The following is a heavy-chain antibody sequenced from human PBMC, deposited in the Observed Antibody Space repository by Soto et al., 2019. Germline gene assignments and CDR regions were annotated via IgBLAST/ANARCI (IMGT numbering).Heavy chain of an antibody. CDR3: ATLERDIGNYLGH. CDR2: ISTSGADT. CDR1: GFIFSSYG. Sequence: GGSLRLSCAASGFIFSSYGMSWVRLPPGQGLEWVSFISTSGADTSYAESVKGRFTVSRDNSKNTMSLQMNSLTAEDTALYYCATLERDIGNYLGHWGQGTLVTVSS. V-gene: IGHV3-23*01. D-gene: IGHD2-15*01. J-gene: IGHJ4*02.